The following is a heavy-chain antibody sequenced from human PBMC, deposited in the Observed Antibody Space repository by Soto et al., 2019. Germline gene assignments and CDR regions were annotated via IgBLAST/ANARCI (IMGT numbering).Heavy chain of an antibody. CDR2: IYYSGST. V-gene: IGHV4-30-4*01. D-gene: IGHD6-13*01. CDR3: ARFGTDYYYYYGMDV. Sequence: SETLSLTCTVSGGSISSGDYYWSWIRQPPGKGLEWIGYIYYSGSTYYNPSLKSRVTISVDTSKNQFSLKLSSVTAADTAVYYCARFGTDYYYYYGMDVWGQGTTVTISS. CDR1: GGSISSGDYY. J-gene: IGHJ6*02.